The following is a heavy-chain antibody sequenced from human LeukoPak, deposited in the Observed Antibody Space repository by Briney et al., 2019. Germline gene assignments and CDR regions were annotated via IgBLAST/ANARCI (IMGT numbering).Heavy chain of an antibody. V-gene: IGHV3-74*01. CDR2: INSDGSST. D-gene: IGHD3-3*01. CDR3: AREAESYYDFWSGYYSLYY. CDR1: GFTFSSYW. Sequence: PGGSLRLSCAASGFTFSSYWMHWVRQAPGKGLVWVSRINSDGSSTSYADSVKGRFTISRDNAKNTLYLQMNSLRAEDTAVYYCAREAESYYDFWSGYYSLYYWGQGTLVTVSS. J-gene: IGHJ4*02.